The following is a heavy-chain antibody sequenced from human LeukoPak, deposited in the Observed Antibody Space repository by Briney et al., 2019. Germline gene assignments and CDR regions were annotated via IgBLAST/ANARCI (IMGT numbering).Heavy chain of an antibody. CDR2: ISSSSSYI. CDR1: GFTFSSYS. Sequence: GSLRLSCAASGFTFSSYSMNWVRQAPGKGLEWVSSISSSSSYIYYADSVKGRFTISRDNAKNSLYLQVNSLRAEDTAVYYCARGLGRAAATVTSFDYWGQGALVTVSS. CDR3: ARGLGRAAATVTSFDY. V-gene: IGHV3-21*01. D-gene: IGHD4-17*01. J-gene: IGHJ4*02.